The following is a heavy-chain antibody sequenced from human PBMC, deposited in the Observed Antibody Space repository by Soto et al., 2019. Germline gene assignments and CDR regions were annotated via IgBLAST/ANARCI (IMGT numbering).Heavy chain of an antibody. CDR3: ARDSPGAAPY. CDR2: INYRGTT. Sequence: QVQLQESGPGLVKPSQTLSLICTVSGGPVINGDSYLNWIRQHPEKGLEWMGYINYRGTTNYNPALKSRILISVDMSKNECSLRLASVTAADTAVYFCARDSPGAAPYWGQGILVTVSS. D-gene: IGHD6-13*01. V-gene: IGHV4-31*03. J-gene: IGHJ4*02. CDR1: GGPVINGDSY.